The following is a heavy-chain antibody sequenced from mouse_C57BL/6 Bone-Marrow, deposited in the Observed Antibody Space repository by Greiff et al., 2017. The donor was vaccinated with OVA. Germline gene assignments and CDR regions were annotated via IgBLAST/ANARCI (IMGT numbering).Heavy chain of an antibody. V-gene: IGHV6-3*01. Sequence: EVQGVESGGGLVQPGGSMKLSCVASGFTFSNYWMNWVRQSPEKGLEWVAQIRLKSDNYATHYAESVKGRFTISRDDSKSSVYLQMNNLRAEDTGIYYCTALYDYVLFDYWGQGTTLTVSS. CDR1: GFTFSNYW. CDR3: TALYDYVLFDY. J-gene: IGHJ2*01. D-gene: IGHD2-4*01. CDR2: IRLKSDNYAT.